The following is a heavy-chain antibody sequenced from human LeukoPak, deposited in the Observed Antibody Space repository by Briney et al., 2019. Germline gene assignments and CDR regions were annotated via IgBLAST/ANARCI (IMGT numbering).Heavy chain of an antibody. CDR1: GGSFSGYY. D-gene: IGHD7-27*01. V-gene: IGHV4-34*01. J-gene: IGHJ3*02. CDR3: AREALGIDAFDI. Sequence: SETLSLTCAVYGGSFSGYYWSWIRQPPGKGLEWIGEINHSGSTNYNPSLKSRVTISVDTSKNQFSLKLSSVTAADTAVYYCAREALGIDAFDIWGQGTMVTVSS. CDR2: INHSGST.